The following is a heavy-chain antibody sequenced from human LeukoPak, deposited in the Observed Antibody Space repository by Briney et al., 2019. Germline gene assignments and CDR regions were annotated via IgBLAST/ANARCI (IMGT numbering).Heavy chain of an antibody. V-gene: IGHV4-61*01. J-gene: IGHJ4*02. Sequence: SQTLSLTCTVSGGSISSGSYYWSWIRQPPGKGLEWIGYIYFSGSTNYNPSLKSRVTISVDTSKNQFSLKLSSVTAADTAVYYCARGVVAAPQTFDYWGQGTLVTVSS. D-gene: IGHD2-15*01. CDR1: GGSISSGSYY. CDR3: ARGVVAAPQTFDY. CDR2: IYFSGST.